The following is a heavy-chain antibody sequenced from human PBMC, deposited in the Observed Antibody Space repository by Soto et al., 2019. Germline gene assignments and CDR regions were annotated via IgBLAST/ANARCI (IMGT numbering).Heavy chain of an antibody. J-gene: IGHJ4*02. Sequence: QVQLVESGGGVVQPGRSLRLSCAASGFTFSSYDMHWVRQTPGKGLEWVAVIRYDGSNKYYGDSVKGRFIISRDNSKNTVDLQTNSMRAGDTAVYYCATDRGDYNSSPDYWGQGTLVTVSS. CDR3: ATDRGDYNSSPDY. CDR1: GFTFSSYD. CDR2: IRYDGSNK. D-gene: IGHD3-10*01. V-gene: IGHV3-33*01.